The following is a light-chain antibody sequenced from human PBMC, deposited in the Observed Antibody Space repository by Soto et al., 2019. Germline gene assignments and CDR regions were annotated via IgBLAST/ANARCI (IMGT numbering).Light chain of an antibody. Sequence: DIQVTQSPSTLSASVGDRVTITCRASQTIGTWLAWYQQKPGKAPKLLIYDASTLESGVPFRFSGSGSGTGFTLTISSLQPDDFATYYCQHYDDYSRTFGQGTKVEIK. V-gene: IGKV1-5*01. J-gene: IGKJ2*02. CDR3: QHYDDYSRT. CDR2: DAS. CDR1: QTIGTW.